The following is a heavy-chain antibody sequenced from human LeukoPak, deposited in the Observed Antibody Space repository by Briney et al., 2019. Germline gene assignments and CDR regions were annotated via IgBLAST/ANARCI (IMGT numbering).Heavy chain of an antibody. Sequence: ALVKVSCKASGYTFTSYDINWARQTTGQGLEWMGWMNPNSGNTGYAQKFQGRVTMTRNTSISTAYMELSSLRSEDTAVYYCARGPGYGNWFDPWGQGTLVTVSS. CDR2: MNPNSGNT. V-gene: IGHV1-8*01. D-gene: IGHD1-1*01. CDR1: GYTFTSYD. CDR3: ARGPGYGNWFDP. J-gene: IGHJ5*02.